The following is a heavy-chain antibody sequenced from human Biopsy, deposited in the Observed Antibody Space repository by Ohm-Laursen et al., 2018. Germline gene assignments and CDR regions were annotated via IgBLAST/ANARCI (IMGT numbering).Heavy chain of an antibody. CDR2: IHGSGRT. CDR1: AFNVDRNH. Sequence: SLRLSCAASAFNVDRNHMNWVRQAPGKGLEWVSMIHGSGRTDYADSVKGRFTVSRDNSKDTVYLQMNALRVDDTAMYYCAGAGGHSFWGQGALVTVSS. D-gene: IGHD3-16*01. V-gene: IGHV3-66*01. J-gene: IGHJ4*02. CDR3: AGAGGHSF.